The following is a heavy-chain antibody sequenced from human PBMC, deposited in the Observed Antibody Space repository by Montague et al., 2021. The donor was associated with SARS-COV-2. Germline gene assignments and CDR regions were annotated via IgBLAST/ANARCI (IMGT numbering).Heavy chain of an antibody. CDR3: ARGAPTITMRVVVFAGSGWYFDL. V-gene: IGHV4-34*01. Sequence: SETLSLTYAVHGGSFTGYYWSWIRQPPGKGLEWIGEINHSGSTTYNPSLKSRVSISVDTSKNQFSLKLSSVTAADTAVYYCARGAPTITMRVVVFAGSGWYFDLWGRGTLVTVSS. CDR2: INHSGST. J-gene: IGHJ2*01. CDR1: GGSFTGYY. D-gene: IGHD3-22*01.